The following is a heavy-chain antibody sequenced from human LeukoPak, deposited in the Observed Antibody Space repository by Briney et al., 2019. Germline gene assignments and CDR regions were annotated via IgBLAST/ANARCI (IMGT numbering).Heavy chain of an antibody. Sequence: SETLSLTCAVSGYSISRGYHWGWIRQPPGKGLEWIGSIHHSGSTYYNSSLKSRVTISVDTSKNQFSLKLSSVTAADTAVYYCARDRGDYGGPDYWGRGTLVTVSS. V-gene: IGHV4-38-2*02. CDR1: GYSISRGYH. CDR2: IHHSGST. D-gene: IGHD4-23*01. CDR3: ARDRGDYGGPDY. J-gene: IGHJ4*02.